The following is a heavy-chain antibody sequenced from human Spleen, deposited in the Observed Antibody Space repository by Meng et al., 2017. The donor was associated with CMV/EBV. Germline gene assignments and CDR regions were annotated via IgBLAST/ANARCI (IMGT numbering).Heavy chain of an antibody. CDR1: GYSFTSYW. D-gene: IGHD6-13*01. CDR3: ARQPISVPGSTLTRYFYGMDV. J-gene: IGHJ6*02. Sequence: KVSCKGSGYSFTSYWIGWVRQMPGKGLEWMGIIYPDDSDTRYSPSFQGQVTISVDKPISTAHLQWSSLKASDSAIYYCARQPISVPGSTLTRYFYGMDVWGQGTTVTVSS. V-gene: IGHV5-51*01. CDR2: IYPDDSDT.